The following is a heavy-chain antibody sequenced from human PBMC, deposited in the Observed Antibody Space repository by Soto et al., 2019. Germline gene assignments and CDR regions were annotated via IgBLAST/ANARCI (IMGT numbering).Heavy chain of an antibody. CDR1: GGTFSSQT. V-gene: IGHV1-69*02. Sequence: QVQLVQSGAEVKEPGSSVKVSCKVSGGTFSSQTINWVRQVPGQGLEWMGSVIPIIGEGKYAQSFLGRVTITGDRSTSTAYMGLSSLRSEDTAVYYCASPAVNDLDADSSAFDIWGQGTMVTVSS. D-gene: IGHD1-1*01. CDR2: VIPIIGEG. J-gene: IGHJ3*02. CDR3: ASPAVNDLDADSSAFDI.